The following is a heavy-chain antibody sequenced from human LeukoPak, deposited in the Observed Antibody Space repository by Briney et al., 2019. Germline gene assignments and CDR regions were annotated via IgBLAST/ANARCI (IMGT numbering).Heavy chain of an antibody. CDR2: ISAYNGNT. CDR1: GYTFTSYD. D-gene: IGHD6-19*01. Sequence: ASVKVSCKASGYTFTSYDINWVRQATGQGLEWMGWISAYNGNTNYAQKLQGRVTMTTDTSTSTAYMELRSLRSDDTAVYYCARDSGIAVAGTPDYWGQGTLVTVSS. CDR3: ARDSGIAVAGTPDY. V-gene: IGHV1-18*01. J-gene: IGHJ4*02.